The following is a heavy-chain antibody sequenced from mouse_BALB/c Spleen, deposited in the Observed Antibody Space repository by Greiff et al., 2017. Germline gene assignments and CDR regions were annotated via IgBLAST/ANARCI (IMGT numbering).Heavy chain of an antibody. CDR3: ARGLGSPFDY. Sequence: EVNLVESGGGLVQPGGSRKLSCAASGFTFSSFGMHWVRQAPEKGLEWVAYISSGSSTIYYADTVKGRFTISRDNPKNTLFLQMTSLRSEDTAMYYCARGLGSPFDYWGQGTTLTVSS. CDR2: ISSGSSTI. V-gene: IGHV5-17*02. J-gene: IGHJ2*01. CDR1: GFTFSSFG.